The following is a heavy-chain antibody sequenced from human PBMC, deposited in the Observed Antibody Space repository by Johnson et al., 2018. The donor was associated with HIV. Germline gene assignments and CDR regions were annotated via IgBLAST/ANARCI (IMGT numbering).Heavy chain of an antibody. CDR2: IYSGGTI. CDR3: ASGLDNWNDRDAFDI. D-gene: IGHD1-1*01. J-gene: IGHJ3*02. CDR1: GFTVSSNS. Sequence: MQLVESGGGLIQPGGSLRLSCAASGFTVSSNSMSWVRQAPGKGLEWVSVIYSGGTIYYADSVKGRFTISRDNAKNSLYLQMNSLRAEDTAVYYCASGLDNWNDRDAFDIWGQGTMVTVSS. V-gene: IGHV3-53*01.